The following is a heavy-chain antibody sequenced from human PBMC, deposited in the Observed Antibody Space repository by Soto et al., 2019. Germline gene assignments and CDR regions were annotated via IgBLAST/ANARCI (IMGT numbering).Heavy chain of an antibody. Sequence: EVQLLESGGGLVQPGGSLRLSCAASGFTFSNYAVTWVRQAPGKGLEWVSTISGSGGSTYYADSVKGRFTISRDNSKNTLYLQMNSLKAEDTAVYYWAKDQGSSWYKIDYWAQGPLFTVPS. J-gene: IGHJ4*02. CDR1: GFTFSNYA. V-gene: IGHV3-23*01. D-gene: IGHD6-13*01. CDR3: AKDQGSSWYKIDY. CDR2: ISGSGGST.